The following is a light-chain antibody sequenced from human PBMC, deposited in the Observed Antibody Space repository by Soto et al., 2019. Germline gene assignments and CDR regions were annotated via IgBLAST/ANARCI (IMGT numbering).Light chain of an antibody. Sequence: DIQMTQSPSTLSASVGDRVTITCRASQSISSWLAWYQQKPGKAPKLLIYKASSLESGVPSRFSGSGSGTEFTLNISSLQSEDFAVYYCQHYNNWPPGTFGQGTKVDIK. CDR1: QSISSW. CDR2: KAS. J-gene: IGKJ1*01. V-gene: IGKV1-5*03. CDR3: QHYNNWPPGT.